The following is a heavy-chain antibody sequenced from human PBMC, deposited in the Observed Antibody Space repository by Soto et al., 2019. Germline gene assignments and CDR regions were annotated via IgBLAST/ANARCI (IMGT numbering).Heavy chain of an antibody. CDR3: AKDHHGSGTYYSFDY. CDR1: GFTFSSYA. D-gene: IGHD3-10*01. J-gene: IGHJ4*02. V-gene: IGHV3-23*01. CDR2: ISGSGDST. Sequence: EVQLLESGGGLVQPGGSLRLSCAASGFTFSSYAMSWVRQAPGKGLEWVSVISGSGDSTYYADSVKGRFTISRDNSKNTLYLQMNGLRAEDTAVYYCAKDHHGSGTYYSFDYWGQGTLVTVSS.